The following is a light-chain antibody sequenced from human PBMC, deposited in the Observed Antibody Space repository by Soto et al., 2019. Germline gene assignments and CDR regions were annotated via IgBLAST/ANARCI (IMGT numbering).Light chain of an antibody. CDR3: QQVNSFPST. Sequence: IQLTQSPSSLSASVGDRVTITCRASQGIRSHLAWYQKKTGKAPKLLIYAASTLQTGVPSRLRGGGYGTDFTLTLSSMKHEEFATYYCQQVNSFPSTFGQGTRLEIK. J-gene: IGKJ5*01. CDR2: AAS. V-gene: IGKV1-9*01. CDR1: QGIRSH.